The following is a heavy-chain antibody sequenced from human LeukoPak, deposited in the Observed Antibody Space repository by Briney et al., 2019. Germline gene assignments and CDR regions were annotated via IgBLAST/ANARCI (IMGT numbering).Heavy chain of an antibody. J-gene: IGHJ4*02. CDR3: ARSMVRDY. CDR2: IKQDGSEK. D-gene: IGHD3-10*01. V-gene: IGHV3-7*03. CDR1: GFTFSSYR. Sequence: GGSLRLSCAASGFTFSSYRMRWVRQAPGKGLEWVANIKQDGSEKYYVDSVKGRFTISRDNAKNSLYLQMNSLRAEDTAVYYCARSMVRDYWGQGTLVTVSS.